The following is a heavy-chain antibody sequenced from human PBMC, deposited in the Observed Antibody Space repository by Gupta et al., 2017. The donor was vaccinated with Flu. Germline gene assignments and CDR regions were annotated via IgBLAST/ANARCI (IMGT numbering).Heavy chain of an antibody. D-gene: IGHD5-18*01. Sequence: FTFSTYGMSWVRQAPGKGLEWVSAISVSGGTTFYADSVKGRFTISRDNSKNTLYLQMHSLRDEDTATCYCAKGVGDTGWNVWGQGTMVTVSS. V-gene: IGHV3-23*01. CDR3: AKGVGDTGWNV. CDR1: FTFSTYG. CDR2: ISVSGGTT. J-gene: IGHJ3*01.